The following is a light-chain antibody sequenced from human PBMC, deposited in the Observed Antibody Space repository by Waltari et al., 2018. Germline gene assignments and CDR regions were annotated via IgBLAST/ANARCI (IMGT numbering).Light chain of an antibody. CDR1: QSLTKRN. V-gene: IGKV3-20*01. CDR2: GAS. CDR3: QQYGSSVLYT. J-gene: IGKJ2*01. Sequence: VLTQSPGTLSLSPGERATLSCRSSQSLTKRNLAWYQQKPGEAPRLLISGASSRAAGVQDRLSGHRYGTDVWSTISRLEPEDFAVYYCQQYGSSVLYTFGHATKLQIK.